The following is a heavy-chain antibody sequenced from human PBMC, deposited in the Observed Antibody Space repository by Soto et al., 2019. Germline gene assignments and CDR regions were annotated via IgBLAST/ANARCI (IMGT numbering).Heavy chain of an antibody. V-gene: IGHV3-30-3*01. CDR3: ARGDTMVRGVIIHYYYGMDV. Sequence: VGSLRLSYAASGFTFSSYAMHWVRQAPGKGLEWVAVISYDGSNKYYADSVKGRFTISRDNSKNTLYLQMNSLRAEDTAVYYCARGDTMVRGVIIHYYYGMDVWGQGTTVTVS. J-gene: IGHJ6*02. CDR1: GFTFSSYA. CDR2: ISYDGSNK. D-gene: IGHD3-10*01.